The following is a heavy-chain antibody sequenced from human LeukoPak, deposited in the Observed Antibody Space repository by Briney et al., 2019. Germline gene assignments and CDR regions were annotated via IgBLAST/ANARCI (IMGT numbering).Heavy chain of an antibody. CDR1: GFTFDDYA. Sequence: PGGSLRLSCAPSGFTFDDYAMHWVRQALGKGLEWVSGISWNSGSIGYADSVKGRFTISRDNAKNSLYLQMNSLRAEDTALYYCAKDILPNYDSTFNYFDYWGQGTLVTVSS. CDR2: ISWNSGSI. D-gene: IGHD3-22*01. J-gene: IGHJ4*02. V-gene: IGHV3-9*01. CDR3: AKDILPNYDSTFNYFDY.